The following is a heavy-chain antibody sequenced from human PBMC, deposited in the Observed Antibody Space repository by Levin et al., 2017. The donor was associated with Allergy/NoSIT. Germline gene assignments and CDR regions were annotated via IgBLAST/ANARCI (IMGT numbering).Heavy chain of an antibody. CDR3: ARDWWYDYVWGSYRLFGLDY. CDR1: GFTFSSYS. D-gene: IGHD3-16*02. J-gene: IGHJ4*02. Sequence: ESLKISCAASGFTFSSYSMNWVRQAPGKGLAWVSYISSSSSTIYYADSVKGRFTISRDNAKNSLSLQMNSLRAEDTAVYYCARDWWYDYVWGSYRLFGLDYWGQGTLVTVSS. CDR2: ISSSSSTI. V-gene: IGHV3-48*01.